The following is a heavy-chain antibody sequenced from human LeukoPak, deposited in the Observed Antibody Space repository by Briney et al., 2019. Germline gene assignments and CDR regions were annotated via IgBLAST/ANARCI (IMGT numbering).Heavy chain of an antibody. J-gene: IGHJ4*02. CDR2: ISSSGSTI. CDR1: GFTFSDYY. V-gene: IGHV3-11*01. CDR3: AKDTGWDPPSFDY. Sequence: KPGGSLRLSCAASGFTFSDYYMSWIRQAPGKGLEWVSYISSSGSTIYYADSVKGRFTISRDNSADTLYLQMNSLRAEDTAVYFCAKDTGWDPPSFDYWGQGTLVTVSS. D-gene: IGHD6-19*01.